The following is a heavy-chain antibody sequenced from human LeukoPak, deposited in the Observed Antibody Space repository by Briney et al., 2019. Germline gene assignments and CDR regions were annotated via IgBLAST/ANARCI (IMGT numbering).Heavy chain of an antibody. CDR1: GGSISSSSYY. D-gene: IGHD6-13*01. Sequence: SETLSLTCTVSGGSISSSSYYWGWIRQPPGKGLEWIGSIYYSGSTYYNPSLKSRVTISVDTSKNQFSLKLSSVTAADTAVYYCAKDRPYISSWYGCSTPWGQGTLVTVSS. J-gene: IGHJ5*02. V-gene: IGHV4-39*07. CDR2: IYYSGST. CDR3: AKDRPYISSWYGCSTP.